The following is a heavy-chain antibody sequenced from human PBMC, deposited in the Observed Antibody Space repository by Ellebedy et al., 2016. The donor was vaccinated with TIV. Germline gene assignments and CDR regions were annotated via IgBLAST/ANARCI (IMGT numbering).Heavy chain of an antibody. D-gene: IGHD1-14*01. Sequence: GESLKISCQGSAYSFINYWIVWVRQMPGRGLEWMGIIDLSDSDTRYSPSFQGQVTISADGSVTTAYLHFNSLKPSDTAVYYCAKLGHRATPDDSWGQGTLVTVSS. CDR3: AKLGHRATPDDS. J-gene: IGHJ4*02. CDR1: AYSFINYW. V-gene: IGHV5-51*01. CDR2: IDLSDSDT.